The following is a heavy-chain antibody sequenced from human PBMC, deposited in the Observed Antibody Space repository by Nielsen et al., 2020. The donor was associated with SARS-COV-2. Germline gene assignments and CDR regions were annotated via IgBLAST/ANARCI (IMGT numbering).Heavy chain of an antibody. Sequence: GESLKISCAASGFTFSDHYMTWIRQTPGKGLEWISYITNTGAEYYADSVKGRFTISRDNAQSSLYLLMNNLRAEDTAVYYCAARRDFWTNCFDPWGQGTLVTVSS. J-gene: IGHJ5*02. CDR3: AARRDFWTNCFDP. D-gene: IGHD3/OR15-3a*01. CDR1: GFTFSDHY. V-gene: IGHV3-11*04. CDR2: ITNTGAE.